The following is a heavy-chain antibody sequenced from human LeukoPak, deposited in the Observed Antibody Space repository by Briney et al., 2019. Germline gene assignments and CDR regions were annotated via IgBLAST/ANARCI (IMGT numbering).Heavy chain of an antibody. J-gene: IGHJ6*03. D-gene: IGHD6-19*01. V-gene: IGHV4-4*09. CDR2: IYTSGST. Sequence: TSETLSLTCTVSGGSISSYYWSWMRQPPGKGLEWIGYIYTSGSTNYNPSLKSRVTISVDTSKNQFSLKLSSVTAADTAVYYCARHAVAGWAYYYYMDVWGKGTTVTVSS. CDR1: GGSISSYY. CDR3: ARHAVAGWAYYYYMDV.